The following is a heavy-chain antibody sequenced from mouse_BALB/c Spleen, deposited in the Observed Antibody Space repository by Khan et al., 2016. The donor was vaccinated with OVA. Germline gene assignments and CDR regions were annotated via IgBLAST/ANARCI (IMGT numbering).Heavy chain of an antibody. Sequence: EVQLQESGPGLVKPSQSLSLTCTVTGYSITSEYAWNWIRQFPGNKLEWMGYINYSGNTRCNPSLKSRTSISRDTSKNHFFLQLSSVTTEDTATYSCARKDYYDYDPFPYWGQGTLVTVPA. CDR1: GYSITSEYA. D-gene: IGHD2-4*01. CDR3: ARKDYYDYDPFPY. CDR2: INYSGNT. V-gene: IGHV3-2*02. J-gene: IGHJ3*01.